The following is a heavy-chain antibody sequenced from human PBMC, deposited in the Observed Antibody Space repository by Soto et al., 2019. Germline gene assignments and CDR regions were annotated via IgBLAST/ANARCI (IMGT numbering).Heavy chain of an antibody. CDR2: IYYSGST. D-gene: IGHD3-3*01. Sequence: QVQLQESGPGLVKPSQTLSLTCSVSGGSISSGGYYWSWIRHNAGKGLEWIGYIYYSGSTYYNPSLKSRVTISVDTSKNQFSLKLSSVTAADMAVYYCARSGLEWGRTHWGQGTLVTVSS. CDR3: ARSGLEWGRTH. CDR1: GGSISSGGYY. V-gene: IGHV4-31*03. J-gene: IGHJ4*02.